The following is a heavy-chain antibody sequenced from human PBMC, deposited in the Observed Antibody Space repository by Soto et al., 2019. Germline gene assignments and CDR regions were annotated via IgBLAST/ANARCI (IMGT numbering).Heavy chain of an antibody. V-gene: IGHV3-23*01. J-gene: IGHJ4*02. CDR1: GFTFSSYA. CDR3: AKGITFGGVIGGCFDS. D-gene: IGHD3-16*02. CDR2: ISGSGGST. Sequence: EVQLLESGGGLVQPGGSLRLSCAASGFTFSSYAMSWVRQAPGKGLEWVSAISGSGGSTYYADSVKGRFTISRDNSKNTLYLQMNSLRAEDTAVYYCAKGITFGGVIGGCFDSWGQGTLVTVSS.